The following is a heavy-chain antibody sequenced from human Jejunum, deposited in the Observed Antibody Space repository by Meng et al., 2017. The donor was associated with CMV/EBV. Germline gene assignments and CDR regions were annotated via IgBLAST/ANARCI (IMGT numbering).Heavy chain of an antibody. Sequence: QCQLAQSASEGKKPGPPVKVSFKATDYTCYTPSISGLRQAPVQGLEWMGWISPYNGNTKYAQNLQGRVTLTTDISTSTAYMELWSLRSDDTAVYYCARKLRGGGWFDPWGQGTLVTVSS. J-gene: IGHJ5*02. CDR2: ISPYNGNT. CDR1: DYTCYTPS. D-gene: IGHD3-16*01. V-gene: IGHV1-18*01. CDR3: ARKLRGGGWFDP.